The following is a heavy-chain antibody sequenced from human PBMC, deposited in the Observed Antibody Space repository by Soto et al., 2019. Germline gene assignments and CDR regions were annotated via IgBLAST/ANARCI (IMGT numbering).Heavy chain of an antibody. CDR3: ARDMSGGTYNYYYGMDV. Sequence: PGGSLRLSCAASGFTFSSYAMSWVRQAPGKGLEWVSAISRSGGSTYYADSVKGRFTISRDNSKNTLYLQMNSLRADDTAVYYCARDMSGGTYNYYYGMDVWGQGTTVTVSS. CDR1: GFTFSSYA. CDR2: ISRSGGST. D-gene: IGHD1-26*01. J-gene: IGHJ6*02. V-gene: IGHV3-23*01.